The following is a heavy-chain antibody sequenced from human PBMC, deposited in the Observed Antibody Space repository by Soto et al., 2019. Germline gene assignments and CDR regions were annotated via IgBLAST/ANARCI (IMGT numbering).Heavy chain of an antibody. Sequence: QLQLQESGSGLVKPSQTLSLTCAVSGGSISSGGYSCSWIRQPPGKGLEWIGYIYHSGSTYYTTSLKSRVTISVDRSKNQFSLKLSSVTAADTAVYYCARGMTTGTTFDYWGQGTLVTVSS. D-gene: IGHD4-4*01. J-gene: IGHJ4*02. CDR1: GGSISSGGYS. V-gene: IGHV4-30-2*01. CDR3: ARGMTTGTTFDY. CDR2: IYHSGST.